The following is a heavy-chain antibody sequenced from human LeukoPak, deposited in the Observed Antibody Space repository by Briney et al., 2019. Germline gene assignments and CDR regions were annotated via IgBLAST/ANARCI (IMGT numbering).Heavy chain of an antibody. Sequence: ASETLSLTCTVSGGSISSGSYYWSWIRQPAGKGLEWIGRIYTSGSTNYNPSLKSRVTISVDTSKNQFSLKLSSVTAADTAVYYCARETLELRWFDPWGQGTLVTVSS. D-gene: IGHD1-7*01. J-gene: IGHJ5*02. CDR1: GGSISSGSYY. CDR2: IYTSGST. CDR3: ARETLELRWFDP. V-gene: IGHV4-61*02.